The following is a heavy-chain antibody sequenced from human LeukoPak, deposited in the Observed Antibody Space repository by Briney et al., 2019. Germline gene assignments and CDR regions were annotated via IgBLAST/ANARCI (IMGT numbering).Heavy chain of an antibody. CDR3: AQRDYYDSSGYSS. V-gene: IGHV3-74*01. D-gene: IGHD3-22*01. Sequence: PGGSLRLSCAASGFTFSNYWMHWVRQAPGKGLVWVSRINSDGRGTSYADSVKGRFTISRDNAKNTLYLQMNSLRAEDTAVYYCAQRDYYDSSGYSSWGQGTLVTVSS. J-gene: IGHJ5*02. CDR1: GFTFSNYW. CDR2: INSDGRGT.